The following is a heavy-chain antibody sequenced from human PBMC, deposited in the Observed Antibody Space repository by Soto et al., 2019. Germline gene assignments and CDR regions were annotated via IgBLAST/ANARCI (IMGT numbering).Heavy chain of an antibody. V-gene: IGHV4-34*01. Sequence: ETLSLTCAVPCGPFCDSFWNWVRQPPGKGLEWIGELSRGGGTNYNPSLQSRVSISGDPSKNHISLNLTSVTAANTAVYYCATDRVNHWGQGTLVPVSS. CDR2: LSRGGGT. CDR1: CGPFCDSF. J-gene: IGHJ4*02. D-gene: IGHD4-4*01. CDR3: ATDRVNH.